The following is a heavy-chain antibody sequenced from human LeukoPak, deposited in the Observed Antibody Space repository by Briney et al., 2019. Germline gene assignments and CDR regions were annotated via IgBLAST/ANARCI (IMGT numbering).Heavy chain of an antibody. Sequence: ASVKVSCKASGYTFTGYYMHWVRQAPGPGLEWMGWINPNSGGTNYAQKFQGRVTMTRDTSISTVYMELSRLTSDDTAVFYCARRYYDALTGYYPFDHWGQGTLVTVSS. J-gene: IGHJ4*02. D-gene: IGHD3-9*01. CDR3: ARRYYDALTGYYPFDH. CDR1: GYTFTGYY. CDR2: INPNSGGT. V-gene: IGHV1-2*02.